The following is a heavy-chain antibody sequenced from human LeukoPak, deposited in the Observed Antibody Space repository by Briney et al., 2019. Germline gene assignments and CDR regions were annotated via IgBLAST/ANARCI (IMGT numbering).Heavy chain of an antibody. CDR2: LSWKSGGI. J-gene: IGHJ4*02. CDR3: AKDSRRYSGSSAFDY. V-gene: IGHV3-9*01. Sequence: QPGGSLRLSCAASGFTFDDYAMHWVRQAPGKGLEWVSGLSWKSGGIAYADSVKGRFTISRDNAKNSLYLEMNSLRADDTALYYCAKDSRRYSGSSAFDYWGQGTLVTVSS. CDR1: GFTFDDYA. D-gene: IGHD1-26*01.